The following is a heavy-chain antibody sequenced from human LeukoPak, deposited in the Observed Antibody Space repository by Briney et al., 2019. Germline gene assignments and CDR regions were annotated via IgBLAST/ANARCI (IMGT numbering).Heavy chain of an antibody. CDR3: ARGKNIVVVPAAGFDY. Sequence: ASVKVSCKASGYTFTSYYMHWVRQAPGQGLEWMGIINPSGGSTNYAQKLQGRVTMTTDTSTSTAYMELRSLRSDDTAVYYCARGKNIVVVPAAGFDYWGQGTLVTVSS. V-gene: IGHV1-46*01. D-gene: IGHD2-2*01. CDR1: GYTFTSYY. CDR2: INPSGGST. J-gene: IGHJ4*02.